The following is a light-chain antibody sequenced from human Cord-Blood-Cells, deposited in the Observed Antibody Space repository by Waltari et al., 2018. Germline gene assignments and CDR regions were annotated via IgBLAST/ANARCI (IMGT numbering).Light chain of an antibody. Sequence: SYVLTQPPSVSVAPGKTARITCGGNNIGSKSVHWYQQKPGQAPVLVVYDDSDRPSGFPERFSGSNSGNTATLTISRVEAGDDADYYCQVWDSSSDHLVFGGGTKLTVL. CDR1: NIGSKS. V-gene: IGLV3-21*03. J-gene: IGLJ3*02. CDR3: QVWDSSSDHLV. CDR2: DDS.